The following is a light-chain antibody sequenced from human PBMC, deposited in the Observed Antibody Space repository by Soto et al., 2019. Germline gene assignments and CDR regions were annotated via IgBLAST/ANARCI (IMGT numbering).Light chain of an antibody. J-gene: IGKJ5*01. V-gene: IGKV1-12*01. Sequence: DIQMIQSPSSVSASVGDRVTITCRASQDISNWLAWYQQKPGKAPKLLIYAASSLQSGVPSRFSGSGSGTYFTLTIGSLQPEDFATYYCQQANNFPITFGQGTHWRL. CDR2: AAS. CDR3: QQANNFPIT. CDR1: QDISNW.